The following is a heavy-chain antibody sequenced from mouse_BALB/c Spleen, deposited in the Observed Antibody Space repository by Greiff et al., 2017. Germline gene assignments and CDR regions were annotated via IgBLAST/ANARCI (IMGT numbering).Heavy chain of an antibody. CDR2: INPNNGGT. CDR3: ARSVYGNYKSYFDH. J-gene: IGHJ2*01. V-gene: IGHV1-18*01. D-gene: IGHD2-1*01. Sequence: VQLQQSGPELVKPGASVKIPCKASGYTFTDYNMDWVKQSHGKSLEWIGDINPNNGGTIYNQKFKGKATLTVDKSSSTAYMELRSLTSEDTAVYYCARSVYGNYKSYFDHWGQGTTLTVSS. CDR1: GYTFTDYN.